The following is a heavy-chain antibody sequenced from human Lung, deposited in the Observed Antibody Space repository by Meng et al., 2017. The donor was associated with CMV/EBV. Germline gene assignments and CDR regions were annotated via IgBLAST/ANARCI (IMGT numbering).Heavy chain of an antibody. D-gene: IGHD3-10*01. CDR2: IPHRGSS. CDR1: GDSNTNHNW. CDR3: LRRSGGSV. Sequence: QGWLREAATALVKPSGNPSLPCAGSGDSNTNHNWWAWVRQPPGKGLEWIGEIPHRGSSAYNPSLKSRVSMSIDKSKNQFSLKLTSVTAADTAVYHCLRRSGGSVWGQGTLVTVSS. J-gene: IGHJ1*01. V-gene: IGHV4-4*02.